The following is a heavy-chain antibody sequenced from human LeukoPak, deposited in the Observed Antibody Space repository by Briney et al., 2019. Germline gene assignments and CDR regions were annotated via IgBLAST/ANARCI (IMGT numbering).Heavy chain of an antibody. CDR3: AKGAGGFSYYNWFDP. CDR2: IYYSGTT. D-gene: IGHD5-18*01. CDR1: GGSISSSPYY. J-gene: IGHJ5*02. Sequence: SETLSLTCTVSGGSISSSPYYWGWIRQPPGKGLEWIGSIYYSGTTHYSPSLESRVTISVGTSKNQFSLKLASVTAADTAIYYCAKGAGGFSYYNWFDPWGQGTLVTVSS. V-gene: IGHV4-39*07.